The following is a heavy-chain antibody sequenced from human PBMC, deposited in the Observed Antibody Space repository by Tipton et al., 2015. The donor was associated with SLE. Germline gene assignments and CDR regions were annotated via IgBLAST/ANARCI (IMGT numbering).Heavy chain of an antibody. D-gene: IGHD3-16*01. CDR3: ARGRPRATQAWGGYYYYMDV. CDR2: INHSGST. Sequence: LRLSCAVYGGSFSGYYWSWICQPPGKGLEWIGEINHSGSTNYNPSLKSRITISVDTSKNQFSLRLSSVTAADTAVYYCARGRPRATQAWGGYYYYMDVWGKGTTVTVSS. CDR1: GGSFSGYY. J-gene: IGHJ6*03. V-gene: IGHV4-34*01.